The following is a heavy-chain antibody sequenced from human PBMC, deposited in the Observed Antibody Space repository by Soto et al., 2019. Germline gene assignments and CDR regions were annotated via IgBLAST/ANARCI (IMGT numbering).Heavy chain of an antibody. CDR2: IYYSGST. J-gene: IGHJ1*01. V-gene: IGHV4-39*01. D-gene: IGHD3-22*01. Sequence: SETLSLTCTVSGGSISSSSYYWGWIRQPPGKGLEWIGSIYYSGSTYYNPSLKSRVTISVDTSKNQFSLKLSSVTAADTAVYYFSIYDSSGSRGFQHWGQGTLVT. CDR3: SIYDSSGSRGFQH. CDR1: GGSISSSSYY.